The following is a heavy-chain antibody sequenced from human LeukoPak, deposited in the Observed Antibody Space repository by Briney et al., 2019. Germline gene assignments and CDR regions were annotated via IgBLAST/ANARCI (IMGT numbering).Heavy chain of an antibody. D-gene: IGHD6-19*01. J-gene: IGHJ4*02. CDR3: ARRDVGLAVAGLFDY. CDR2: INPNSGGT. V-gene: IGHV1-2*06. Sequence: ASVKVSCKASGYTFTGYYMHWVRQAAGKGLEWMGRINPNSGGTNYAQKFQGRVTMTRDTSISTAYMELSRLRSDDTAVDYCARRDVGLAVAGLFDYWGQGTRVIVSS. CDR1: GYTFTGYY.